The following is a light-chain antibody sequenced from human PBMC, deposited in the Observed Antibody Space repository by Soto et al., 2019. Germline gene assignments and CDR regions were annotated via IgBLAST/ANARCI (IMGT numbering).Light chain of an antibody. CDR3: QSFDSNDQV. CDR2: KDD. V-gene: IGLV6-57*04. Sequence: NFMLTQPHSVSESPGKTVTISCTRSSGSIASDYVQWYQQRPGSAPSTVIYKDDQRPSGVPDRFSGAIDSSSNSASLTISGLQTEDVADYYCQSFDSNDQVFGGGTKLTVL. CDR1: SGSIASDY. J-gene: IGLJ3*02.